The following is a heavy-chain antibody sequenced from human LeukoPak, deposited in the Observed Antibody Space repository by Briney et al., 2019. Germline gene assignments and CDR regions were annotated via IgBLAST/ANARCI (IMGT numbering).Heavy chain of an antibody. D-gene: IGHD6-13*01. CDR2: IYYSGGT. CDR3: ARRLVAAAGTYFDY. J-gene: IGHJ4*02. CDR1: GGSISSYY. V-gene: IGHV4-59*05. Sequence: SETLSLTCTVSGGSISSYYWSWIRQPPGKGLEWIGSIYYSGGTYYNPSLKSRVTISVDTSKNQFSLKLSSVTAADTAVYYCARRLVAAAGTYFDYWGQGTLVTVSS.